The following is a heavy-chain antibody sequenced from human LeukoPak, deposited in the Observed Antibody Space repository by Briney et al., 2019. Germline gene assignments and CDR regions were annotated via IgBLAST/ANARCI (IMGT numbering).Heavy chain of an antibody. J-gene: IGHJ4*02. V-gene: IGHV3-30*03. Sequence: GGSLRLSCATSGFIFNNYDPHWVRQAPGKGLEWLATISRDGKRQFYTDSVKGRFTISRDNSKNTLYLQMNSLRAEDTAVYYCARPEYSSSSVRSYWGQGTLVTVSS. CDR2: ISRDGKRQ. CDR3: ARPEYSSSSVRSY. CDR1: GFIFNNYD. D-gene: IGHD6-6*01.